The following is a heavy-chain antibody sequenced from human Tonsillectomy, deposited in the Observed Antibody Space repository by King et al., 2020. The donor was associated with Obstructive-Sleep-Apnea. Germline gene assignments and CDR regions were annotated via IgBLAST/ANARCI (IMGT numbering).Heavy chain of an antibody. CDR2: ISYDGSNK. Sequence: VQLVESGGGVVQPGRSLRLSCAASGFTFSSYAMHCVRQAPGKGLEWVAVISYDGSNKYYADSVKVRFTISRDNSKNTLYLQMNSLRAEDTAVYYCASLVGDYAFDIWGQGTMVTVSS. CDR3: ASLVGDYAFDI. D-gene: IGHD4-17*01. V-gene: IGHV3-30-3*01. J-gene: IGHJ3*02. CDR1: GFTFSSYA.